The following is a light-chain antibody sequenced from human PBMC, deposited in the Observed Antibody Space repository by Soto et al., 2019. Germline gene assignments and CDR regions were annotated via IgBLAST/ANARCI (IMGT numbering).Light chain of an antibody. CDR2: DDD. J-gene: IGLJ1*01. V-gene: IGLV1-51*01. CDR3: GSWDSSMSAYV. Sequence: QSVLTQPPSVSAAPGQKVTISCSGSSSNIGGNSVSWYQQLPGTAPTLLIYDDDKRPSGIPDRFSGSKSGTSATLGITGFQTGDEADYYCGSWDSSMSAYVFATGTKATVL. CDR1: SSNIGGNS.